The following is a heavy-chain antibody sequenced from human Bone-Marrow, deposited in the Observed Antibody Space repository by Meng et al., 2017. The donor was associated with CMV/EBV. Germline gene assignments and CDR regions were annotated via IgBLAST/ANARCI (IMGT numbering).Heavy chain of an antibody. J-gene: IGHJ4*02. D-gene: IGHD2-2*01. V-gene: IGHV3-20*04. CDR3: ASNLPAADY. CDR1: GFTFDDYG. Sequence: GGSLRLSCAASGFTFDDYGMSWVRQTPGKGLEWVSGMNWNGGSTGYADSVKGRFTISRDNAKNSLFLQMTSLRAEDTAVYFCASNLPAADYWGQGTLVTVSS. CDR2: MNWNGGST.